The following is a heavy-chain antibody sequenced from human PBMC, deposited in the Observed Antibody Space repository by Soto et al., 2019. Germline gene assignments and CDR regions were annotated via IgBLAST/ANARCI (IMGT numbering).Heavy chain of an antibody. V-gene: IGHV4-59*01. CDR2: ISYSGST. J-gene: IGHJ2*01. D-gene: IGHD4-17*01. Sequence: QVQLQESGPGLMKPSETLSLTCTVSGGSISSYHWSWIRQSPGKGLEWIGDISYSGSTNYNPSLKSQTPIPVDTSKSQFSLKLTSVTAADTAVYYCARRNTTRVITHAYGYSDLWGRGPLVTVSS. CDR3: ARRNTTRVITHAYGYSDL. CDR1: GGSISSYH.